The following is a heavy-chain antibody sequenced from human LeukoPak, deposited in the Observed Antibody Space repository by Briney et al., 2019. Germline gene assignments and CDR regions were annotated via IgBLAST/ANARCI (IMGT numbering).Heavy chain of an antibody. Sequence: GGSLRLSXAASGFSFGNYGMHWVRQAPGKGLEWVAVIWYEGRNKYYADSVKGRFTISRDNSKNTLYLQMNSLRAEDTAVYYCAKIALWFGELSVDFDYWGQGTLVTVSS. V-gene: IGHV3-33*06. J-gene: IGHJ4*02. CDR2: IWYEGRNK. CDR1: GFSFGNYG. D-gene: IGHD3-10*01. CDR3: AKIALWFGELSVDFDY.